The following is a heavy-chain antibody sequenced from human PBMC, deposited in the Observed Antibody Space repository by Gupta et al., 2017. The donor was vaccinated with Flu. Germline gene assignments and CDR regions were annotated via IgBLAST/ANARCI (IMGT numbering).Heavy chain of an antibody. CDR3: ARGDCSGGSCDRGY. CDR2: IKEDGSEK. J-gene: IGHJ4*02. Sequence: EVQLVESGGGLVQPGGSLRLSCAASGFTFSGYWMSWVRQAPGQGLEWVANIKEDGSEKYYVDSVKCRFTISRDNAKNSLYLQMNSLRGEDTAVYYCARGDCSGGSCDRGYWGQGILVTVSS. CDR1: GFTFSGYW. V-gene: IGHV3-7*01. D-gene: IGHD2-15*01.